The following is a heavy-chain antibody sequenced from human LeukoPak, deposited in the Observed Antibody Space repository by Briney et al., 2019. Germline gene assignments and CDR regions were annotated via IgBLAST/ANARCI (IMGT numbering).Heavy chain of an antibody. Sequence: GGSLRLSCAASGFTFSTYGIHWVRQAPGKGLDWVAVISYDGSNKYYADSVKGRFDTSRDNSKDTAYLQVNSLRVEDTGVYYCAKGRAVVASSPEFDYWGQGTLVTVSS. CDR1: GFTFSTYG. CDR2: ISYDGSNK. CDR3: AKGRAVVASSPEFDY. J-gene: IGHJ4*02. V-gene: IGHV3-30*18. D-gene: IGHD3-10*01.